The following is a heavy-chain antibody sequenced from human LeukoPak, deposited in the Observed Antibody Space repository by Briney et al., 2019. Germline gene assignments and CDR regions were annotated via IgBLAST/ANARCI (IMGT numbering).Heavy chain of an antibody. CDR3: ARRLRHYYDSSGYSTPYYFDY. V-gene: IGHV5-51*01. CDR2: IYPSDSQT. CDR1: GYIFANYC. J-gene: IGHJ4*02. D-gene: IGHD3-22*01. Sequence: GESLKIPCKASGYIFANYCIGWVRQMPGKGMEWMGIIYPSDSQTRYSPSFQGQVTISVDKSISTAFLQWSSLQASDTAIYYCARRLRHYYDSSGYSTPYYFDYWGQGTLVTVSS.